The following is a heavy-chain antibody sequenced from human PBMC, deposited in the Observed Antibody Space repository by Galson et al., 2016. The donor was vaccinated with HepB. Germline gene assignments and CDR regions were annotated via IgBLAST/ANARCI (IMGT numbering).Heavy chain of an antibody. CDR1: GGTFRNHA. V-gene: IGHV1-69*13. J-gene: IGHJ4*02. CDR3: ARERTLITGRVDYFDY. D-gene: IGHD3-10*01. CDR2: ITPMFGTP. Sequence: SVKVSCKASGGTFRNHAITWVRQAPGQGLQWMGDITPMFGTPKYSQKFQGRVIITADESTSTAFMELISLTSEDTAVYYCARERTLITGRVDYFDYWGQGTLVTVSS.